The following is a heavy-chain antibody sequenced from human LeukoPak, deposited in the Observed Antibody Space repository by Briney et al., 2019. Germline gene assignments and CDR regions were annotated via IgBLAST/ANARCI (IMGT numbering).Heavy chain of an antibody. D-gene: IGHD3-9*01. CDR3: ARGVPRSYYDILTGYSYGMDV. Sequence: SETLPLTCAVYGGSFSGYYWSWIRQPPGKGLEWIGEINHSGSTNYNPSLKSRVTISVDTSKNQFSLKLSSVTAADTAVYYCARGVPRSYYDILTGYSYGMDVWGQGTTVTVSS. CDR2: INHSGST. CDR1: GGSFSGYY. V-gene: IGHV4-34*01. J-gene: IGHJ6*02.